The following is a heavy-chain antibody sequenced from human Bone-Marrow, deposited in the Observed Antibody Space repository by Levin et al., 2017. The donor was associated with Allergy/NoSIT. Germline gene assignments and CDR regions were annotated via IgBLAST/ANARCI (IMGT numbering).Heavy chain of an antibody. CDR1: GFTFSSYA. J-gene: IGHJ2*01. V-gene: IGHV3-23*01. CDR2: ITGSGGST. CDR3: AKAAGGYWYFDL. D-gene: IGHD1-1*01. Sequence: HPGESLKISCAASGFTFSSYAMSWVRQAPGKGLEWVSSITGSGGSTYYADSVKGRFTISRDNSKNTLYLQMSSLRAEDTAVYYCAKAAGGYWYFDLWGRGTLVTVSS.